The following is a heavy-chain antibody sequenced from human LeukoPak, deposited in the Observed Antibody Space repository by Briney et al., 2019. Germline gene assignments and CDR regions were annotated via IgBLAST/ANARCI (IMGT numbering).Heavy chain of an antibody. J-gene: IGHJ4*02. CDR3: AHSGAYCSSTSCPPLLDY. CDR2: IYWDDDK. D-gene: IGHD2-2*01. V-gene: IGHV2-5*02. CDR1: GFSLSTSGVG. Sequence: ESGPTLVNPTKTLTLTCTFSGFSLSTSGVGVGWIRQPPGKALEWLALIYWDDDKRYSPSLKSRLTITKDTSKNQVVLTMTNMDPVDTATYYCAHSGAYCSSTSCPPLLDYWGQGTLVTVSS.